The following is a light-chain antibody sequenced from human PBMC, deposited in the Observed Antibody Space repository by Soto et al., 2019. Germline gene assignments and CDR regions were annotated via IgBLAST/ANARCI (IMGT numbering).Light chain of an antibody. Sequence: DIQMTQSPSSLSASVGDRVTITCRASQNISIYLNWYQQKPGKAPKLLIYTVSNLQSGVPSRFSADGSGTDFTLTISSLQPEDFATYYCQQSSSTPPCNFGPGTKVDIK. CDR1: QNISIY. CDR3: QQSSSTPPCN. J-gene: IGKJ3*01. CDR2: TVS. V-gene: IGKV1-39*01.